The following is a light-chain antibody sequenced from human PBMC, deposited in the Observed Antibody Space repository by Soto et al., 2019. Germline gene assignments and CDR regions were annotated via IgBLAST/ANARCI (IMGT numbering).Light chain of an antibody. Sequence: DIQMTQSPSSLSASVGDRVTITCRASQSISSYLNWYQQKPGKAPKLLIYAASSLQSGVPSRFSGSGSGTDFTLTISSLEPEDFAVYYCQQRSNWPPPFTFGQGTRLEIK. CDR2: AAS. CDR3: QQRSNWPPPFT. V-gene: IGKV1-39*01. CDR1: QSISSY. J-gene: IGKJ5*01.